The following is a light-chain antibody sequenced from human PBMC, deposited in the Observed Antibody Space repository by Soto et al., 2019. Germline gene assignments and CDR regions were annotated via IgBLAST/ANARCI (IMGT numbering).Light chain of an antibody. CDR3: QQYNNWPLT. CDR1: QSISRS. CDR2: GAS. V-gene: IGKV3D-15*01. J-gene: IGKJ5*01. Sequence: EIVLTQSPAILSVSPGERATLSCRASQSISRSLAWYQQKPGQAPRLLIYGASSRATGIPDRFSGSGSGTDFTLTISRLDPEDFAVYYCQQYNNWPLTFGQGTRLEIK.